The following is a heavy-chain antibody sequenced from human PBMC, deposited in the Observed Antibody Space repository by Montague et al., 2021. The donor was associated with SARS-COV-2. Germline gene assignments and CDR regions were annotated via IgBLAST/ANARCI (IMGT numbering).Heavy chain of an antibody. D-gene: IGHD6-19*01. CDR2: LSSSGST. J-gene: IGHJ4*02. CDR1: GESIDRDTYY. CDR3: ARPGSVSGWFYFDD. V-gene: IGHV4-39*02. Sequence: SETLSLTCIVSGESIDRDTYYWGWIRQPPGKGPEWIGSLSSSGSTYYNPSLRSRVTISMDTSKNHFSLKVNSVTATDTAVYFCARPGSVSGWFYFDDWGQGTLVSVSS.